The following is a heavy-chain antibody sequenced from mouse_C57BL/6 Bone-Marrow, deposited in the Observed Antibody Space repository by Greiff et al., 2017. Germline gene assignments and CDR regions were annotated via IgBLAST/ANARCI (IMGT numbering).Heavy chain of an antibody. J-gene: IGHJ1*03. V-gene: IGHV1-64*01. CDR2: IHPNSGST. CDR1: GYTFTSYW. D-gene: IGHD3-2*02. Sequence: VQLLQPGADLVKPGASVKLSCTASGYTFTSYWMHWVKQRPGQGLEWIGMIHPNSGSTNYNEKFKSKATLTVDKSSSTAYMQLSSLTSEDPAVYCSARQLRLRFCWYVDVWGTGTTVTVSS. CDR3: ARQLRLRFCWYVDV.